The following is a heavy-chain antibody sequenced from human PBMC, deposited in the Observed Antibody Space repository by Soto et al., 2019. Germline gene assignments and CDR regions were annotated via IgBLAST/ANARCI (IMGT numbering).Heavy chain of an antibody. CDR2: IIPIFGTA. Sequence: ASVKVSCKASGGTFSSYAISWVRQAPGQGLEWMGGIIPIFGTANYAQKFQGRVTITADESTSTPYMELSSLRSADTAVDYCGRDRDGSSPPNFDYWGQGTLATVSS. V-gene: IGHV1-69*13. J-gene: IGHJ4*02. CDR1: GGTFSSYA. D-gene: IGHD6-13*01. CDR3: GRDRDGSSPPNFDY.